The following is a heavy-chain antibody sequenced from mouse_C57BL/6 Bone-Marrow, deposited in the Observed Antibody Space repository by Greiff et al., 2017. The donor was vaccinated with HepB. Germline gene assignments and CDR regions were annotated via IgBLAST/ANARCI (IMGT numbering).Heavy chain of an antibody. Sequence: EVKVEESGGGLVQPGGSMKLSCAASGFTFSDAWLDWVRQSPEKGLEWVAEIRNKANNHATYYAESVKGRFTISRDDSKSSVYLQMNSLRAEDTGIYYCTRGAVVASYYFDYWGQGTTLTVSS. J-gene: IGHJ2*01. V-gene: IGHV6-6*01. D-gene: IGHD1-1*01. CDR2: IRNKANNHAT. CDR3: TRGAVVASYYFDY. CDR1: GFTFSDAW.